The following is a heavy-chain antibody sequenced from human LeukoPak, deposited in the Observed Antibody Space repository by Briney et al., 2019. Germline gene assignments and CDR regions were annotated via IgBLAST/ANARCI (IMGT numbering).Heavy chain of an antibody. CDR3: ARVKERVPGQLERRHYDGMDV. CDR2: IYYSGST. J-gene: IGHJ6*04. D-gene: IGHD1-1*01. CDR1: GGSISSYY. Sequence: SETLSLTCTVSGGSISSYYWSWVRQPPGKGLEWIGYIYYSGSTNYNPSLKSRVTISVDTSKNQFSLKMSSVTAADTAVCYCARVKERVPGQLERRHYDGMDVWGKGTTVTVSS. V-gene: IGHV4-59*01.